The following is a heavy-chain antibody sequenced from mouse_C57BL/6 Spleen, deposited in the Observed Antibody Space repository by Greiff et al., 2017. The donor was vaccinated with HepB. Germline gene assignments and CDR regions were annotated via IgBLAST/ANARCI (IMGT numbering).Heavy chain of an antibody. J-gene: IGHJ1*03. CDR1: GYTFTDYN. V-gene: IGHV1-18*01. Sequence: VQLKQSGPELVKPGASVKIPCKASGYTFTDYNMDWVKQSHGKSLEWIGDINPNNGGTIYNQKFKGKATLTVDKSSSTAYMELRSLTSEDTAVYYCARHLFITTGYFDVWGTGTTVTVSS. CDR3: ARHLFITTGYFDV. CDR2: INPNNGGT. D-gene: IGHD1-1*01.